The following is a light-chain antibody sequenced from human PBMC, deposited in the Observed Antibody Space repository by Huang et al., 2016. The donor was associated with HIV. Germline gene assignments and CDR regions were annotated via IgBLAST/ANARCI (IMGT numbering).Light chain of an antibody. CDR1: QTVYNNY. V-gene: IGKV3-20*01. CDR2: GAS. J-gene: IGKJ2*01. Sequence: ETVLTQSPDTLSLSPGESATLSCRASQTVYNNYLGWYQHKPGQPPILVMDGASSRAPGIPDRFSGGGSGTVFTLTIVGLEPEDFGIYYCQQYNKASYTFGQGTKLEIK. CDR3: QQYNKASYT.